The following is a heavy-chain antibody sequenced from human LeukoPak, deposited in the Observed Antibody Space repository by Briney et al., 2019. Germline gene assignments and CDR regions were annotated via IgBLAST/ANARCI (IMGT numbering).Heavy chain of an antibody. Sequence: AGGSLRLSCGASGFTFRSYAMSWVRQAPGKGVEWVSAISGSGSSTYYVDSVKGRFTISRDNSKNTLYLQMNSLRAEDTAVYYCASLAVVVAATDAFDIWGQGTMVTVSS. CDR3: ASLAVVVAATDAFDI. V-gene: IGHV3-23*01. CDR2: ISGSGSST. CDR1: GFTFRSYA. D-gene: IGHD2-15*01. J-gene: IGHJ3*02.